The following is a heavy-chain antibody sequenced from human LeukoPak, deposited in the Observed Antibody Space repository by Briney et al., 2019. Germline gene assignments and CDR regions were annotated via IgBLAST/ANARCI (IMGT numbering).Heavy chain of an antibody. V-gene: IGHV3-7*01. D-gene: IGHD3-10*01. CDR1: GFTFNNAW. CDR3: ARAYGSGRVSWFDP. J-gene: IGHJ5*02. Sequence: GGSLRLSCAASGFTFNNAWMSWVRQAPGKGLEWVANIKQDGSEKYYVNSVKGRFTISRDNAKNSLYLQMNSLRAEDTAVYYCARAYGSGRVSWFDPWGQGTLVTVSS. CDR2: IKQDGSEK.